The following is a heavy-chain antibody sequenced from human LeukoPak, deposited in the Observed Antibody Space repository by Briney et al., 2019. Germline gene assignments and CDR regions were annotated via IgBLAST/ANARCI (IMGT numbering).Heavy chain of an antibody. V-gene: IGHV3-53*01. CDR2: IYSGGST. J-gene: IGHJ4*02. D-gene: IGHD3-22*01. CDR3: AREDSSLPMH. CDR1: GFTISSNY. Sequence: GGSLRLSCAASGFTISSNYMSWVRQAPGKGLEGVSVIYSGGSTYYADSVKGRFTISRDNSKNTLYLQMNSLRAEDTAVYYCAREDSSLPMHWGQGTLVTVSS.